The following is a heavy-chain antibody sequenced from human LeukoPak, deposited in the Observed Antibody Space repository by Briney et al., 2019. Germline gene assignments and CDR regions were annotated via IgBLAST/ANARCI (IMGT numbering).Heavy chain of an antibody. D-gene: IGHD2-15*01. Sequence: PSETLSLTCAVYGGSFSGYYWSWIRQPPGKGLEWIGEINHSGSTNYNPSLKSQVTISVDTSKNQFSLKLSSVTAADTAVYYCARSLSRVAAGTLWVDYWGQGTLVTVSS. J-gene: IGHJ4*02. V-gene: IGHV4-34*01. CDR1: GGSFSGYY. CDR2: INHSGST. CDR3: ARSLSRVAAGTLWVDY.